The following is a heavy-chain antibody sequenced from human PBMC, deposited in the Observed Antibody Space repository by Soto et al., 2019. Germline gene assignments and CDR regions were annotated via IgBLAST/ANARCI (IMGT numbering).Heavy chain of an antibody. V-gene: IGHV4-4*07. J-gene: IGHJ6*02. CDR2: IYTSGST. CDR3: ARDRPIVATSGYGTDL. D-gene: IGHD5-12*01. CDR1: GGSISSYY. Sequence: PSETLPLTCTVSGGSISSYYWSWIRQPAGKGLEWIGRIYTSGSTNYNPSLKSRVTMSVDTSKNQFSLRLSSVTAADTAVYYCARDRPIVATSGYGTDLWGQGTTVTVSS.